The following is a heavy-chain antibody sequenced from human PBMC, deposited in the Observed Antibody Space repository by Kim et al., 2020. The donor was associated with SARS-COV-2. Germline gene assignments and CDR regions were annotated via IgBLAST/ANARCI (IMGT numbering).Heavy chain of an antibody. Sequence: SETLSLTCTVSGGSISSSSYYWGWIRQPPGKGLEWIGSIYYSGSTYYNPSLKSRVTISVDTSKNQFSLKLSSVTAADTAVYYCVRHHQHKRYCSGGSCYSRFYYYYGMDVWGQGTTVTVSS. CDR2: IYYSGST. V-gene: IGHV4-39*01. J-gene: IGHJ6*02. CDR3: VRHHQHKRYCSGGSCYSRFYYYYGMDV. D-gene: IGHD2-15*01. CDR1: GGSISSSSYY.